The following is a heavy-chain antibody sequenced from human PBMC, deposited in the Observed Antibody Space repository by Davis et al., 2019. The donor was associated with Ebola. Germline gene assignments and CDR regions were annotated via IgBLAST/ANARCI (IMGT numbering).Heavy chain of an antibody. D-gene: IGHD6-13*01. CDR2: INAGNGDA. V-gene: IGHV1-3*01. J-gene: IGHJ4*02. Sequence: ASVKVSCKTSGYTFTSYGLHWVRQAPGQRLDCLVWINAGNGDAKSSQQFQGRVTITRDTSANTTYMELTSLRSEDTAVYYCARGGAGSWQPFDYWGQGTLVTVSS. CDR3: ARGGAGSWQPFDY. CDR1: GYTFTSYG.